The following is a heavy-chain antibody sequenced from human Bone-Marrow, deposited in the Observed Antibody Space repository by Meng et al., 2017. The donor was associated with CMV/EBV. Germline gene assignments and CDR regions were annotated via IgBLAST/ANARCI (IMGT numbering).Heavy chain of an antibody. Sequence: ASVKVSCKASGYTFTSYDINWVRQATGQGLEWMGWMNPNSGNTGYAQKFQGRVTITRNTSISTAYMELSSLRSEDTAVYYCARDPHRTTIFGVVGYYYGMDVWGQGTTVTVSS. CDR1: GYTFTSYD. J-gene: IGHJ6*02. CDR2: MNPNSGNT. CDR3: ARDPHRTTIFGVVGYYYGMDV. D-gene: IGHD3-3*01. V-gene: IGHV1-8*03.